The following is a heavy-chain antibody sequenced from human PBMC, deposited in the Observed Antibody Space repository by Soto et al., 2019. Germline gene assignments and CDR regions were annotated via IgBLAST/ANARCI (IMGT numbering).Heavy chain of an antibody. D-gene: IGHD3-22*01. Sequence: SQTLSLTCVISGDSVSSNSATWNWIRQSPSRGLEWLGRTYYRSKWYYDYVVSVKSRITINPDTSKNQFSLQLNSVTPEDTAVYYCARDQIRSGSRDFYYRHLYYGLDVWGQGTTVTVAS. V-gene: IGHV6-1*01. J-gene: IGHJ6*02. CDR1: GDSVSSNSAT. CDR2: TYYRSKWYY. CDR3: ARDQIRSGSRDFYYRHLYYGLDV.